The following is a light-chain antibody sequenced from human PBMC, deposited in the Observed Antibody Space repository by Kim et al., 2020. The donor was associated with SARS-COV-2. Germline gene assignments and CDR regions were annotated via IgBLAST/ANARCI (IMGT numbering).Light chain of an antibody. CDR2: VNSDGSH. CDR1: SGHSSYA. J-gene: IGLJ2*01. V-gene: IGLV4-69*01. CDR3: QTWGTGFVV. Sequence: SVKLTCTLSSGHSSYAIAWLQQQTEKGPRYLMKVNSDGSHTGGDGIPDRFSGSSSGDERYLSISNLQSEDEADFYCQTWGTGFVVFGRGTKVTVL.